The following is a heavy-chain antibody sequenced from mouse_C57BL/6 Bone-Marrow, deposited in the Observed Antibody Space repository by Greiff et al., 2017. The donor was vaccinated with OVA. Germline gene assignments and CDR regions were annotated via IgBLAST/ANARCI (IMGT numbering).Heavy chain of an antibody. CDR3: ARQYYGSSYY. V-gene: IGHV5-6*03. D-gene: IGHD1-1*01. CDR1: GFTFSSYG. J-gene: IGHJ2*01. Sequence: EVNLVESGGGLVKPGGSLKLSCAASGFTFSSYGMSWVRQPPDKRLEWVALISSGCSYTYYPDSVTGRFTISRANAKNTMYLQMSSLKSEDTAMYYCARQYYGSSYYWGQGTTLTVSS. CDR2: ISSGCSYT.